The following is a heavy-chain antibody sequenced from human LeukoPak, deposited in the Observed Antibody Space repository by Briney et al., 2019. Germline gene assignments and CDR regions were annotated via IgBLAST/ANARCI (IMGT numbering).Heavy chain of an antibody. CDR2: IYSSGST. Sequence: SETLSLTCTVSGGSLSSSSYYWGWIRQPPGKGLEWIGSIYSSGSTYYNPSLKSRVTISVDTSKNQFSLKLSSVTAADTAVYYCARCPPNYYMDVWGKGTTVTVSS. J-gene: IGHJ6*03. CDR3: ARCPPNYYMDV. V-gene: IGHV4-39*01. CDR1: GGSLSSSSYY.